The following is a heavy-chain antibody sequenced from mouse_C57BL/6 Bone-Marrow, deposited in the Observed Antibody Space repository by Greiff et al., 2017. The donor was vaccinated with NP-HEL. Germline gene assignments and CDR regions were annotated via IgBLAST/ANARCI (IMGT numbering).Heavy chain of an antibody. V-gene: IGHV2-5*01. J-gene: IGHJ1*03. CDR3: AKKGFDYYGSSRYFDV. D-gene: IGHD1-1*01. CDR2: IWRGGST. Sequence: QVQLQQSGPGLVQPSQSLSITCTVSGFSLTSYGVHWVRQSPGKGLEWLGVIWRGGSTDYNAAFMSRLSITKDNSKSQVFFKMNSLQADDTAIYYCAKKGFDYYGSSRYFDVWGTGTTVTVSS. CDR1: GFSLTSYG.